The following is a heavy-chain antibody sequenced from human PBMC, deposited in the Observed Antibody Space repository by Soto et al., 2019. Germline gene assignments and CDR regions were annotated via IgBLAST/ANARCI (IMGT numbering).Heavy chain of an antibody. Sequence: LRLSCAASGFTFSSYWMHWVRQAPGKGLVWVSRINSDGSSTSYADSVKGRFTISRDNAKNTLYLQMNSLRAEDTAVYYCARDRAIFGVVYYGMDVWGQGTTVTVSS. CDR1: GFTFSSYW. CDR2: INSDGSST. V-gene: IGHV3-74*01. D-gene: IGHD3-3*01. CDR3: ARDRAIFGVVYYGMDV. J-gene: IGHJ6*02.